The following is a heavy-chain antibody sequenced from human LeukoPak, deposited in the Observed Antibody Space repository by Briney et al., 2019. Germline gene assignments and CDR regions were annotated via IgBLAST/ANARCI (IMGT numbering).Heavy chain of an antibody. CDR2: IWYDGSEK. CDR3: ARWNDGGPRFDS. CDR1: GFSFRSHG. D-gene: IGHD1-1*01. Sequence: GGSLRLSCTASGFSFRSHGMYWVRQAPGKGLEWLAVIWYDGSEKYYADSVRGRFTISRDNSMNTLYLEMNSLTAEDTAMYYCARWNDGGPRFDSWGQGTQVTVSS. J-gene: IGHJ4*02. V-gene: IGHV3-33*01.